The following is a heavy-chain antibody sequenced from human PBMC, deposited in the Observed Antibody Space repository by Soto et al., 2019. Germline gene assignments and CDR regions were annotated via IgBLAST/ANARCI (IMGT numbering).Heavy chain of an antibody. D-gene: IGHD6-19*01. Sequence: QVQLVQSGAEVKKPGASVKVSCKASGYTFTSYDINWVRQATGQGLEWMGWMNPNSGNTGYAQKFQGRVTMTRNTSISTAYMELSSLRSEDTAVYYCARGVTRIAVDGTGAFDIWGQGTMVTVSS. CDR2: MNPNSGNT. V-gene: IGHV1-8*01. CDR1: GYTFTSYD. CDR3: ARGVTRIAVDGTGAFDI. J-gene: IGHJ3*02.